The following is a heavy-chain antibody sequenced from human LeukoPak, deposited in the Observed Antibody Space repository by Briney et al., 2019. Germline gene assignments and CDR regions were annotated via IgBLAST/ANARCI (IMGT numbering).Heavy chain of an antibody. D-gene: IGHD2-21*01. CDR3: ARRPTGDYSRFDN. V-gene: IGHV4-39*01. J-gene: IGHJ4*02. CDR1: GGSISSGNYY. Sequence: PSETLSLTCTVSGGSISSGNYYWVWIRQPPGKGLEWIGTIYFSGSTYYNPSLKSRVSISVDTSKNQFSLKLSSVTAADTALYYCARRPTGDYSRFDNWGQGTLVTVSS. CDR2: IYFSGST.